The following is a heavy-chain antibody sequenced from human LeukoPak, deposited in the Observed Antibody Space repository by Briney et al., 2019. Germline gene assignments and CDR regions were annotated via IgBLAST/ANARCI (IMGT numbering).Heavy chain of an antibody. CDR3: AKDNYYYDSSGSVNYNWFDP. CDR1: GFAFRNYW. D-gene: IGHD3-22*01. CDR2: INPDGSTT. V-gene: IGHV3-74*01. J-gene: IGHJ5*02. Sequence: GGSLRLSCVASGFAFRNYWMYWVRQGPGKGLVWLSRINPDGSTTTYADSVKGRSTISRDNSKNTLYLQMNSLRAEDTAVYYCAKDNYYYDSSGSVNYNWFDPWGQGTLVTVSS.